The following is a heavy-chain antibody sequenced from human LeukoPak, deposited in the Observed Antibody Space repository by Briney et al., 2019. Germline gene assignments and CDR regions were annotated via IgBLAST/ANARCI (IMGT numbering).Heavy chain of an antibody. V-gene: IGHV3-43D*03. CDR1: GFTFDDYA. J-gene: IGHJ6*03. D-gene: IGHD4-17*01. Sequence: GGSLRLSCAASGFTFDDYAMHWVRQAPGKGLEWVSLISGDGGSTYYADYVKGRFTIYRDNSKNSLYLQMNSLRAEDTALYYCAKVYGDYGSYYYYYMDVWGKGTTVTVSS. CDR2: ISGDGGST. CDR3: AKVYGDYGSYYYYYMDV.